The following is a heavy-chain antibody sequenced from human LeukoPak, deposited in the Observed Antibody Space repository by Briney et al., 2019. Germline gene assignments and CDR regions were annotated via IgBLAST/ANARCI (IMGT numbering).Heavy chain of an antibody. CDR1: GGSISSYY. V-gene: IGHV4-59*12. CDR3: ARVRAYDFWSGYPSGTYYYGMDV. J-gene: IGHJ6*02. Sequence: SETLSLTCTVSGGSISSYYWSWIRQPPGKGLEWIGYIYYSGSTNYNPSLKSRVTISVDTSKNQFSLKLSSVTAADTAVYYCARVRAYDFWSGYPSGTYYYGMDVWGQGTTVTVSS. D-gene: IGHD3-3*01. CDR2: IYYSGST.